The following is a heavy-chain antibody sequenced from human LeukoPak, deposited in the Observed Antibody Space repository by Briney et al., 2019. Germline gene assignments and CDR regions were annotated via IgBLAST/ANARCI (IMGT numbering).Heavy chain of an antibody. V-gene: IGHV5-51*01. CDR2: IYPGDSET. D-gene: IGHD3-16*02. Sequence: GESLKISCQGSGYSFTSSWIGWARQIPGRGLEWMGIIYPGDSETRYSPSFQGQVTISADKSISTAYLQWSSLKASDTAMYFCARSTYDYVWGSYRYPFYFDYWGQGSLVTVSS. CDR1: GYSFTSSW. CDR3: ARSTYDYVWGSYRYPFYFDY. J-gene: IGHJ4*02.